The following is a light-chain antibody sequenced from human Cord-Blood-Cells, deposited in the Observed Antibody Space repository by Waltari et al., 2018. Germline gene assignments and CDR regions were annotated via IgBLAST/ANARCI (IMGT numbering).Light chain of an antibody. Sequence: EIVLTQSPGTLSLSPGESATLSCRASQSVSSSYLAWYQQKPGQAPRLLIYGASSRATGIPDRFSGSGSGTDFTLTISRLEPEDFAVYYCQQYGSSPVSFGQGTKLEIK. V-gene: IGKV3-20*01. CDR1: QSVSSSY. CDR2: GAS. J-gene: IGKJ2*03. CDR3: QQYGSSPVS.